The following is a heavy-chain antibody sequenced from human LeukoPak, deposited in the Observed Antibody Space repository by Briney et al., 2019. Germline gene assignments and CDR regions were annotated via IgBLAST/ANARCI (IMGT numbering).Heavy chain of an antibody. CDR2: ISAYNGNT. V-gene: IGHV1-18*01. CDR3: ARAYGGNPFDY. J-gene: IGHJ4*02. Sequence: ASVKVSCKASGYTFTSYGINWVRQAPGQGLEWMGWISAYNGNTNYAQKVQGRVTMTTDTSTSTAYMELRSLRADDTAVYYCARAYGGNPFDYWGQGTLVTVSS. D-gene: IGHD4-23*01. CDR1: GYTFTSYG.